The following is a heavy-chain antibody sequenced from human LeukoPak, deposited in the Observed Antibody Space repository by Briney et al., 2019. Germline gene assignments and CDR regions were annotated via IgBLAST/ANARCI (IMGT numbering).Heavy chain of an antibody. D-gene: IGHD1-14*01. V-gene: IGHV3-53*01. CDR1: GFSVISNY. CDR2: IYNGGST. Sequence: SLRLSCAASGFSVISNYMSWVRQPPARELAGVPVIYNGGSTYYAQPVEGRFNMSRDKSKSTLYLQVNSLRGEDTAVYYCARQKSRSNFQHWGQGTLVTVSS. J-gene: IGHJ1*01. CDR3: ARQKSRSNFQH.